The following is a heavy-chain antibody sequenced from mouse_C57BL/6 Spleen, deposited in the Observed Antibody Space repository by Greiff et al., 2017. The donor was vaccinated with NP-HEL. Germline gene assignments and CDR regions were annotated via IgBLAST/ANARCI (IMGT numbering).Heavy chain of an antibody. V-gene: IGHV1-66*01. D-gene: IGHD2-4*01. CDR3: ARRYDYDRVDY. Sequence: VQLQQSGPKLVKPGASVKISCKASGYSFTSYYIHWVKQRPGQGLEWIGWIYPGSGNTKYNEKFKGKATLTADTSSSTAYMQLSSLTSEDSAVYYCARRYDYDRVDYWGQGTTLTVSS. CDR2: IYPGSGNT. J-gene: IGHJ2*01. CDR1: GYSFTSYY.